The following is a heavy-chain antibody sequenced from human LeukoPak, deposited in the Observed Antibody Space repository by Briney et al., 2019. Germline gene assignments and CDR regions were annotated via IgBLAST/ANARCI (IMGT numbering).Heavy chain of an antibody. V-gene: IGHV3-21*01. D-gene: IGHD1-26*01. Sequence: PGGSLRLSCAASGFTFSSYSMNWVRQAPGKGLEWVSSISSSSSYIYYADSVKGRFTISRDNAKNSPYLQMNSLRAEDTAVYYCARSGSYYYYYYYMDVWGKGTTVTVSS. CDR2: ISSSSSYI. CDR1: GFTFSSYS. CDR3: ARSGSYYYYYYYMDV. J-gene: IGHJ6*03.